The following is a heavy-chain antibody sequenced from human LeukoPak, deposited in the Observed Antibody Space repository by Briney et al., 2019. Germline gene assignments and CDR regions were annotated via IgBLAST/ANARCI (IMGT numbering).Heavy chain of an antibody. Sequence: GESLKISCKGSGYSFTSYWIGWVRQMPGKGMEGMGIIYPGDSDTRYSPSLQGQVTISADKSISTAYLQWSSLKASDTAMYYCARRRRYDEWFDPWGQGTLVTVSS. D-gene: IGHD3-16*01. V-gene: IGHV5-51*01. CDR1: GYSFTSYW. CDR3: ARRRRYDEWFDP. J-gene: IGHJ5*02. CDR2: IYPGDSDT.